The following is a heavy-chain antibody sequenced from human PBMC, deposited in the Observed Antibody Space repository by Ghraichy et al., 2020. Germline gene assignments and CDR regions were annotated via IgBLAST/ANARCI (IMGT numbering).Heavy chain of an antibody. D-gene: IGHD1-1*01. Sequence: ETLSLTCAASGFTFSSYSMNWVRQAPGKGLEWFSYITGSITNIYYADSVKGRFTISRDNAKNSLYLQMNSLRDEDTAVYYCVRDHNYAFDIWGQGTMLTVSS. CDR3: VRDHNYAFDI. CDR1: GFTFSSYS. J-gene: IGHJ3*02. V-gene: IGHV3-48*02. CDR2: ITGSITNI.